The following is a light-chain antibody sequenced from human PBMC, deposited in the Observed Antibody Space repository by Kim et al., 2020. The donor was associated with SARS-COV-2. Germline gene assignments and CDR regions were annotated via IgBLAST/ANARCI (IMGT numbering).Light chain of an antibody. V-gene: IGLV2-11*03. CDR1: SSYVGGYNF. J-gene: IGLJ2*01. CDR3: CSYYGGTHTVV. CDR2: DVI. Sequence: QSVTISCTGTSSYVGGYNFVSWYQQHPGKAPRLMMFDVIKRPSGVPDRFSGSKSGNTASLTISGLQAEDEADYYCCSYYGGTHTVVFGGGTQLTVL.